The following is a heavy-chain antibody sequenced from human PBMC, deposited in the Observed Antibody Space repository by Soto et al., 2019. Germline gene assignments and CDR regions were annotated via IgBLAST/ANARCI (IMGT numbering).Heavy chain of an antibody. D-gene: IGHD6-13*01. V-gene: IGHV3-9*01. CDR3: AKLAAAGKAPFDC. CDR2: ISWNSGSI. Sequence: GGSLRLSCAASGFTFDDYAMHWVRQAPGKGLEWVSGISWNSGSIAYADSVKGRFTISRDNAKNSLFLQMNSLRAEDTALYYCAKLAAAGKAPFDCWGQGTLVTVSS. CDR1: GFTFDDYA. J-gene: IGHJ4*02.